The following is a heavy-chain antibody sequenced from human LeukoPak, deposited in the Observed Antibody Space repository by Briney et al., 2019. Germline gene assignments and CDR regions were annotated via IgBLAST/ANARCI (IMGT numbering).Heavy chain of an antibody. D-gene: IGHD2-21*01. CDR3: ARGLFDDPTRFDP. CDR2: INHSGST. CDR1: GGSFSDYY. Sequence: SETLSLTCAVYGGSFSDYYWSWIRQPPGKGLEGIGEINHSGSTNYNPSLKSRVTISVDTSKNQFSLKLSSVTAADTAVYYCARGLFDDPTRFDPWGQGTLVTVSS. V-gene: IGHV4-34*01. J-gene: IGHJ5*02.